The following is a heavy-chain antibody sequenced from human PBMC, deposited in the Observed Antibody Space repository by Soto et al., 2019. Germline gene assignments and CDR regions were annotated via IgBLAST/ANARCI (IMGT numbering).Heavy chain of an antibody. CDR1: GFTFDDYA. D-gene: IGHD6-19*01. J-gene: IGHJ3*02. CDR3: AKDKRSLVAGTVGGAFDI. V-gene: IGHV3-9*01. CDR2: ISWNSGSI. Sequence: GGSLRLSCAASGFTFDDYAMHWVRQAPGKGLEWVSGISWNSGSIGYADSVKGRFTISRDNAKNSLYLQMNSLRAEDTALYYCAKDKRSLVAGTVGGAFDIWGQGTMVTVSS.